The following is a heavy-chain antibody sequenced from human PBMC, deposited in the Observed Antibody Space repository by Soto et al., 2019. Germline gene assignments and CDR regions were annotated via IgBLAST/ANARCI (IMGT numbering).Heavy chain of an antibody. Sequence: SVKVSCKASGGTFSSYAISWVRQAPGQGLEWMGGIIPIFGTANYAQKFQGRVTITADESTSTAYMELSSLRSEDTAVYYCARYVGSTYSGYDEYCSGGNCNGSIDSCDHRSLVSVSS. D-gene: IGHD2-15*01. J-gene: IGHJ5*01. CDR1: GGTFSSYA. CDR3: ARYVGSTYSGYDEYCSGGNCNGSIDS. V-gene: IGHV1-69*13. CDR2: IIPIFGTA.